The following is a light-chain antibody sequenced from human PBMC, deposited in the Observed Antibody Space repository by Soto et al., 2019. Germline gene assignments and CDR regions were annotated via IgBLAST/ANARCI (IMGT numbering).Light chain of an antibody. CDR3: HHYRGSPWT. Sequence: EIVLTQSPGTLSLSPGERATLSCRASQSVSSTYLAWYQQKPGQPPRLLIYGASSRATGIPDRFSGSGSGTDFTLTISRLEPEDCAVYYCHHYRGSPWTFGQGTKVEI. J-gene: IGKJ1*01. V-gene: IGKV3-20*01. CDR1: QSVSSTY. CDR2: GAS.